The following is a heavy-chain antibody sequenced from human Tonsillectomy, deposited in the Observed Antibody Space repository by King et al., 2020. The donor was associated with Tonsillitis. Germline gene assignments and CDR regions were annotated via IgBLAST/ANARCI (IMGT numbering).Heavy chain of an antibody. CDR3: AKAQKYDTSGSPSFDY. V-gene: IGHV3-23*04. D-gene: IGHD3-22*01. J-gene: IGHJ4*02. CDR2: ISCSGGST. Sequence: EVQLVESGGGLVQPGGSLRLSCAASGFTFSSYAMSWVRQAPGKGLEWVSGISCSGGSTYYADSVKGRFTISRDNSKNTLYLQMNSLRAEDTAVYYCAKAQKYDTSGSPSFDYWGQGTLVTVSS. CDR1: GFTFSSYA.